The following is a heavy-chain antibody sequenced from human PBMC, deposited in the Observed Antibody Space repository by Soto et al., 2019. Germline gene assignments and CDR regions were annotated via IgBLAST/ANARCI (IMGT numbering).Heavy chain of an antibody. CDR3: ARVSEDLTSNFDY. Sequence: EVQLVESVGGLVKPGGSLRLSCAPSGFTFTRYSMNWVRQAPGKGLEWVSSISSTTNYIYYADSMKGRFTVSRDKAKTSVYLVMNSLSAEDTAVYYCARVSEDLTSNFDYWGQGTLVTVSS. J-gene: IGHJ4*02. CDR1: GFTFTRYS. V-gene: IGHV3-21*01. CDR2: ISSTTNYI.